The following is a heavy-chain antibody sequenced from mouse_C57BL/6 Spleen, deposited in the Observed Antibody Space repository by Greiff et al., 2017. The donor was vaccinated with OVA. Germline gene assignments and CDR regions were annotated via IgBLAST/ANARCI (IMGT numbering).Heavy chain of an antibody. CDR2: IDPETGGT. V-gene: IGHV1-15*01. CDR3: TRESSGYFAY. Sequence: QVQLQQSGAELVRPGASVTLSCKASGYTFTDYEMHWVKQTPVHGLEWIGAIDPETGGTAYNQKFKGKAILTVDKSSSTAYLELRSLTSEDSAVYYCTRESSGYFAYWGQGTLVTVSA. D-gene: IGHD3-2*02. J-gene: IGHJ3*01. CDR1: GYTFTDYE.